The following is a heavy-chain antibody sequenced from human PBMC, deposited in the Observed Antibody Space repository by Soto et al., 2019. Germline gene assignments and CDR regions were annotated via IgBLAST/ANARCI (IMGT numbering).Heavy chain of an antibody. Sequence: GGYLRLSCAASGFTFSRYGMHWVRQAPVKGLERVAVIWYDGSDKYYADSVKGRFTISRDNSKNTLHLQMNSLRAEDTAVYYCALTWYSYYFDLWGQGPLVTVSS. CDR1: GFTFSRYG. D-gene: IGHD1-1*01. J-gene: IGHJ4*02. V-gene: IGHV3-33*08. CDR3: ALTWYSYYFDL. CDR2: IWYDGSDK.